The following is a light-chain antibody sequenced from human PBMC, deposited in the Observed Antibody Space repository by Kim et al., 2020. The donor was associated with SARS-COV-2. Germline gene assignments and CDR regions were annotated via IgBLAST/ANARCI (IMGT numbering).Light chain of an antibody. CDR2: EYN. CDR1: KLGDKY. Sequence: SYELTQPPSVSVSPGQTASITCSGEKLGDKYGCWYQQQPGQSPVMVIYEYNKRPPGIPERCSGSMSGNTATLTVSGTQAVDEADYYFQAWDGSTVVFGGGTKLTVL. J-gene: IGLJ2*01. V-gene: IGLV3-1*01. CDR3: QAWDGSTVV.